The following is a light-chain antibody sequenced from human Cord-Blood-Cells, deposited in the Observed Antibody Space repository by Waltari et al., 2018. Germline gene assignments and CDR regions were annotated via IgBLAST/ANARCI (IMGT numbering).Light chain of an antibody. J-gene: IGLJ2*01. V-gene: IGLV2-8*01. CDR1: SSDVGGYNY. CDR2: EGS. CDR3: SSYAGSNVV. Sequence: QSALTQPPSASGSPGQSVTISCTGTSSDVGGYNYVSWYQQHPGKAPKLMIYEGSKRPSGVPDRLSGAKSGNTASLSVSGLQAEDEADYYCSSYAGSNVVFGGGTKLTVL.